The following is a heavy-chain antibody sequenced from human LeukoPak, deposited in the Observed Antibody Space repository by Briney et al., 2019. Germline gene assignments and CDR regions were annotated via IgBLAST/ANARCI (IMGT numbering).Heavy chain of an antibody. CDR2: ISAYNGNT. V-gene: IGHV1-18*01. J-gene: IGHJ5*02. D-gene: IGHD6-19*01. Sequence: AAVKVSCKASGYTFTSYGISWVRQAPGQGLEWMGWISAYNGNTNYAQKLQGRVTMTTDTSTSTAYMELRSLRSDDSAVYYCARDLAVAGTRWFDPWGQGTLVTVSS. CDR3: ARDLAVAGTRWFDP. CDR1: GYTFTSYG.